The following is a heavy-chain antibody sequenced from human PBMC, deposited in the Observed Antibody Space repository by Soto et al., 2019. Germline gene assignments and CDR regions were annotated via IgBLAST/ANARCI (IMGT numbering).Heavy chain of an antibody. CDR3: ARADSSSWSSAGYYYMDV. CDR2: MNPNSGNT. Sequence: ASVKVSCKASGYTFTSYDINWVRQATGQGLEWMGWMNPNSGNTGYAQKFQGRVTMTRNTSISTAYMELSSLRSEDTAVYYCARADSSSWSSAGYYYMDVWGKGTTVTVSS. J-gene: IGHJ6*03. D-gene: IGHD6-13*01. V-gene: IGHV1-8*01. CDR1: GYTFTSYD.